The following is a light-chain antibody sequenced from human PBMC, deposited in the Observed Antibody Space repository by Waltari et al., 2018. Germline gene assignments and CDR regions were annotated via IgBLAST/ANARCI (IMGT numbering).Light chain of an antibody. CDR3: GTWDSSLSEEV. J-gene: IGLJ2*01. Sequence: QSVLTQPPSVSAAPGQKVTISSSGSSSNIGNNYVTWYQQLPRTAPKLLIYDNNKRPSGIPDRFSGSKSGTSATLGITGLQAGDEADYYCGTWDSSLSEEVFGGGTKLTVL. V-gene: IGLV1-51*01. CDR2: DNN. CDR1: SSNIGNNY.